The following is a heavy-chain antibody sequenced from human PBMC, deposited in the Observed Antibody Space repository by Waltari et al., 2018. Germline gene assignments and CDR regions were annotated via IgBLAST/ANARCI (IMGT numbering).Heavy chain of an antibody. CDR1: GYTFISYD. J-gene: IGHJ3*01. V-gene: IGHV1-8*01. D-gene: IGHD1-1*01. CDR2: INPNTGAA. Sequence: QVQLVQSGAEVKKPGASVRVSCKASGYTFISYDINWVRQAPGQGLEWMGWINPNTGAARSAQNVHDRVTMTRSTSETTADMEISDLTSHDTAVYYCARGDNWNDRLDFWGQGTKVTVSS. CDR3: ARGDNWNDRLDF.